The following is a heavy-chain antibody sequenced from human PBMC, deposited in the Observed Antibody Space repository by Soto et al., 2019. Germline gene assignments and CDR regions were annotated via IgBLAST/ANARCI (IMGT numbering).Heavy chain of an antibody. CDR2: ISAYNDNT. J-gene: IGHJ3*02. CDR3: ARVGSSSWYSFDAFDI. D-gene: IGHD6-13*01. CDR1: GYTFTSYG. V-gene: IGHV1-18*01. Sequence: QVQLVQSGAEVKKPGASVKVSCKASGYTFTSYGISWVRQAPGQGLEWMGWISAYNDNTNYAQKLQGRVTMTTDTSTSTADMELRSLRSDDTAVYYCARVGSSSWYSFDAFDIWGQGTMVTVSS.